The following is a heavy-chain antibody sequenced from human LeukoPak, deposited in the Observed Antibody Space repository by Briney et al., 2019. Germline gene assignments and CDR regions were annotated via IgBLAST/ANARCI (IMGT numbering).Heavy chain of an antibody. J-gene: IGHJ4*02. Sequence: SETLSLTCTVSGASISSYYWTWLRQPAGKGLEWIGRVYTSGSFNYNPSLKSRVTMSIDTSKNQVSLNLNSVTAADTAVYYCARDPIHRDDYNAEWGQGVLVSVSS. CDR2: VYTSGSF. D-gene: IGHD5-24*01. CDR1: GASISSYY. CDR3: ARDPIHRDDYNAE. V-gene: IGHV4-4*07.